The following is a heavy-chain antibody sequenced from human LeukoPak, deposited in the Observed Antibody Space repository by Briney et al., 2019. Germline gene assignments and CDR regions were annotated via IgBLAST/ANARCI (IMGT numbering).Heavy chain of an antibody. CDR3: ARLYYDFWSGDSYFDY. V-gene: IGHV4-38-2*01. CDR1: GYSISSGYY. D-gene: IGHD3-3*01. Sequence: SETLSLTCAVSGYSISSGYYWGWIRQPPGKGLEWIGSIYHSGSTYYNPSLKSRVTISVDTSKNQFSLKLSSVTAADTAVYYCARLYYDFWSGDSYFDYWGQGTLVTVSP. CDR2: IYHSGST. J-gene: IGHJ4*02.